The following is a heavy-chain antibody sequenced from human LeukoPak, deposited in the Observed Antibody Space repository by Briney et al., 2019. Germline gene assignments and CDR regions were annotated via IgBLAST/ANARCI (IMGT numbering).Heavy chain of an antibody. D-gene: IGHD3-22*01. V-gene: IGHV4-4*07. CDR2: IYGSGIT. J-gene: IGHJ6*03. CDR3: ARLKYYDSTGYSPSYYMDV. CDR1: GGPIISYY. Sequence: PSETLFLTCTVSGGPIISYYWSWIRQSAGKGLEWIGRIYGSGITDYSPSLKSRISMSLDMSKKQFSLKLTSVTAADTAVYYCARLKYYDSTGYSPSYYMDVWGKGTSVTV.